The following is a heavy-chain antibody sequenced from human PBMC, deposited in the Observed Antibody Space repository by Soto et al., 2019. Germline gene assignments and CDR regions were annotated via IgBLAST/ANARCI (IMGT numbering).Heavy chain of an antibody. Sequence: ASVKVSCKASGYTFTDYYLHWVRQAPGQGLEWMGWMNPGSGGTDYAQKFQGRVTMTRDTSITTAYMELSRLRSDDTAVYYCARGYCSSTSCPLFIDYWGQGTLVTVSS. CDR1: GYTFTDYY. CDR2: MNPGSGGT. V-gene: IGHV1-2*02. CDR3: ARGYCSSTSCPLFIDY. D-gene: IGHD2-2*01. J-gene: IGHJ4*02.